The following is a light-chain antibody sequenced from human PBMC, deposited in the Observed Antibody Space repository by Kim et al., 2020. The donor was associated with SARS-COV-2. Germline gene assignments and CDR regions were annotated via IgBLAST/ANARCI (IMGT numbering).Light chain of an antibody. CDR2: QDS. J-gene: IGLJ2*01. V-gene: IGLV3-1*01. Sequence: VSPGPTASITCSGDKLGNKYACWYQQKPGQPPVPVIYQDSKRPSGIPERLSGSNSGNTATLTISGTQTMDEADYYCQAWDSSTAVFGGGTQLTVL. CDR1: KLGNKY. CDR3: QAWDSSTAV.